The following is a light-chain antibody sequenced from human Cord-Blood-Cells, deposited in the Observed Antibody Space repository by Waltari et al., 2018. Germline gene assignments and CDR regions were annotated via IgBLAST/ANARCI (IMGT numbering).Light chain of an antibody. CDR2: EVS. CDR3: SSYAGSNIP. CDR1: SRDVGGYNY. Sequence: QSALTQPPSASGSPGQSVTISCTGTSRDVGGYNYVSWYQQHPGKAPKLMIYEVSKRPSGVPDRFTGPKSGNTASLTVSGLQAEDEAEYYCSSYAGSNIPFGGGTKLTVL. J-gene: IGLJ2*01. V-gene: IGLV2-8*01.